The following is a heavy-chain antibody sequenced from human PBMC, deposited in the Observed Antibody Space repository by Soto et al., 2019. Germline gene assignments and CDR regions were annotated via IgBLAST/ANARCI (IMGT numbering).Heavy chain of an antibody. CDR2: IYHTGSS. J-gene: IGHJ6*04. D-gene: IGHD6-13*01. V-gene: IGHV4-4*02. CDR3: ARLHIAMDV. Sequence: SETLSLTCAVSSGSITSSHLWSWVRQPPGKGLEWIGEIYHTGSSDYNPSLKSRVTMSVDKSKNQFSLQLTSVTAADTAVYFCARLHIAMDVWGKGTTVTVSS. CDR1: SGSITSSHL.